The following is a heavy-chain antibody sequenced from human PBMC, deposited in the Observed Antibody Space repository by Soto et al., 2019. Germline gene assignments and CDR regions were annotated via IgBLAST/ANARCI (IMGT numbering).Heavy chain of an antibody. Sequence: SVKVSCKASGGTFSGYTISWVRQAPEQGLEWMGRIIPILGIANYAQKFQGRVTITADKSTSTAYMELSSLRSEDTAVYYCARSGYSYGLQYYFDYWGQGTLVTVSS. J-gene: IGHJ4*02. CDR1: GGTFSGYT. D-gene: IGHD5-18*01. V-gene: IGHV1-69*02. CDR3: ARSGYSYGLQYYFDY. CDR2: IIPILGIA.